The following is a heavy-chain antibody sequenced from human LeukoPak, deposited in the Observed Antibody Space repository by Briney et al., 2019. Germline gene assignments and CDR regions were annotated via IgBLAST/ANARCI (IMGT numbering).Heavy chain of an antibody. J-gene: IGHJ6*03. Sequence: PGGSLRLSCAASGFTFSTYAMSWVRQAPGKGLEWVSAISGSGGSTYYADSVKGRFTISRDNSKNTLYLQMNSLRAEDTAVYYCAKKILYCSSTSCSHYMDVWGKGTTVTISS. CDR2: ISGSGGST. V-gene: IGHV3-23*01. CDR1: GFTFSTYA. D-gene: IGHD2-2*01. CDR3: AKKILYCSSTSCSHYMDV.